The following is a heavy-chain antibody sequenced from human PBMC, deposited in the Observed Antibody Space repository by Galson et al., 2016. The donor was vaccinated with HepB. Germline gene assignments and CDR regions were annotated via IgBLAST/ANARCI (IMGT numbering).Heavy chain of an antibody. D-gene: IGHD4-17*01. CDR1: GVSFSGYG. J-gene: IGHJ6*02. CDR2: ISSSSSYI. V-gene: IGHV3-21*01. CDR3: AREGYGDFDQIPNYYYYGLDV. Sequence: SLRLSCAASGVSFSGYGMNWVRQAPGKGLEWASSISSSSSYINYADSVKGRFTISRDDAENSLYLQMNSLRGEDTAVYYCAREGYGDFDQIPNYYYYGLDVWGQGTTVTVSS.